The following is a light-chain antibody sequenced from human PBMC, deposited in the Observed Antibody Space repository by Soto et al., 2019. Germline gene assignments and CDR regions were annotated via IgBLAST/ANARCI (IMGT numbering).Light chain of an antibody. J-gene: IGKJ1*01. V-gene: IGKV1-5*01. CDR3: QQSYSTPWT. Sequence: DIQMTQSPSTLSASVGDRVTITCRASQSISSWLAWYQQKPGKAPKLLTYDASSLESGVPSRFSGSGSGTEFTLTISSLQPEDFATYYCQQSYSTPWTFGQGTKVDIK. CDR2: DAS. CDR1: QSISSW.